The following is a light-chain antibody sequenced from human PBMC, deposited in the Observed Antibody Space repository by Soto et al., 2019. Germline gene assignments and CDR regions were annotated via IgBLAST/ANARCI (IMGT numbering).Light chain of an antibody. CDR2: KAS. CDR3: QHFNNYSEA. CDR1: QTISSW. V-gene: IGKV1-5*03. Sequence: DIQMTQSPSSLSASVGDRVTITCRASQTISSWLAWYQQKPGKAPKLLIYKASNLKSGVPSRFSGSGSGTEFTLTISSLQPDDFATYYCQHFNNYSEAFGQGTKVDIK. J-gene: IGKJ1*01.